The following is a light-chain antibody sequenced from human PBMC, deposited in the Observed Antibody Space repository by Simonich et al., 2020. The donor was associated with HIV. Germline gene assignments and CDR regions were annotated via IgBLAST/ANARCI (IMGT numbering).Light chain of an antibody. CDR2: EGS. V-gene: IGLV2-23*01. J-gene: IGLJ3*02. CDR3: CSYARSTTWL. CDR1: NSDVGSYNL. Sequence: QSALTQPASVSGSPGQSITISCTGTNSDVGSYNLVSWYQQHAGKAPKVMIYEGSKRPSGVSNRFSGSKAGNTASLTISGLQAEDEADYYCCSYARSTTWLFGGGTKLTVL.